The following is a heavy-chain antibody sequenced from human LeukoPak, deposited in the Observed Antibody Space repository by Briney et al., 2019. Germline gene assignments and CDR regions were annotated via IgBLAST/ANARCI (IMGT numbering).Heavy chain of an antibody. CDR2: FYYSGTN. J-gene: IGHJ5*02. CDR1: GGSISSSTYY. V-gene: IGHV4-39*01. CDR3: ARRFGFLDT. Sequence: SETLSLTCTVSGGSISSSTYYWGWIRQPPGKGLEWIGSFYYSGTNHYNPSLRSRVTISGDTSKNQFSLKVSSVTAADTAVYYCARRFGFLDTWGQGTLVTVSS. D-gene: IGHD3-3*01.